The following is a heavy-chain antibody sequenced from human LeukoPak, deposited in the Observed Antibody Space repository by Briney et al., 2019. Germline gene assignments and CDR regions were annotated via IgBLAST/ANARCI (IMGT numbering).Heavy chain of an antibody. Sequence: SETLSLTCTVSGGSISSHYWNWIQQLPGKGLEWIGYIYYSGSTNYNPSLKSRVTKSVDTSKNQFSLKLSSVTAADTAVYYCARETTVVTPGRSDVFDIWGQGTMVTVSS. CDR2: IYYSGST. CDR1: GGSISSHY. J-gene: IGHJ3*02. D-gene: IGHD4-23*01. V-gene: IGHV4-59*11. CDR3: ARETTVVTPGRSDVFDI.